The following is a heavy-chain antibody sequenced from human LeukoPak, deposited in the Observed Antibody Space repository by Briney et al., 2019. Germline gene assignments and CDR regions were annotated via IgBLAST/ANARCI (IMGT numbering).Heavy chain of an antibody. V-gene: IGHV3-21*01. CDR1: GFTFSSYS. CDR3: ARDRAVVVVAASRWFDP. D-gene: IGHD2-15*01. Sequence: GGSLRLSCAASGFTFSSYSMNWVRQAPGMGLEWVSSISSSSSYIYYADSVKGRFTISRDNAKNSLYLQMNSLRAEDTAVYYCARDRAVVVVAASRWFDPWGQGTLVTVSS. CDR2: ISSSSSYI. J-gene: IGHJ5*02.